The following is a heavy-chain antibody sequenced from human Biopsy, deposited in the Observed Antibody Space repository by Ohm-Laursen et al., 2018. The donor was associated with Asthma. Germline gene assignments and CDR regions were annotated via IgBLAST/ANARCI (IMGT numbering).Heavy chain of an antibody. V-gene: IGHV1-18*01. J-gene: IGHJ6*02. Sequence: SSVKVSCKTSGYTFDSAGITWVRQAPGQGLEWMGWISVYNGNTKVAQKLQDRVTMITDTSTSTAYMELRSLRSDDTAVYFCARAVDYSHYYGIDVWGQGTTVTVS. D-gene: IGHD3-10*01. CDR2: ISVYNGNT. CDR3: ARAVDYSHYYGIDV. CDR1: GYTFDSAG.